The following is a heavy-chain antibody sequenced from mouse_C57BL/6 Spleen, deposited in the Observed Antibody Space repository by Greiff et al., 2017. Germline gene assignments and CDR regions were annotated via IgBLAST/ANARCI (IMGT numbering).Heavy chain of an antibody. CDR1: GFTFSSYG. CDR3: ARQTETTGAWFAY. V-gene: IGHV5-6*01. D-gene: IGHD2-12*01. CDR2: ISSGGSYT. J-gene: IGHJ3*01. Sequence: EVMLVESGGDLVKPGGSLKLSCAASGFTFSSYGMSWVRQTPDKRLEWVATISSGGSYTYYPDSVKGRFTISSDNAKNTLYLQMSSRNSEDTAMYFCARQTETTGAWFAYWGQGTLVTVSA.